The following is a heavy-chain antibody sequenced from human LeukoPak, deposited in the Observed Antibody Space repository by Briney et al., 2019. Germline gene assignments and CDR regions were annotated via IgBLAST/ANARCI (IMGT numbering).Heavy chain of an antibody. V-gene: IGHV4-4*02. CDR2: IYHSGST. D-gene: IGHD6-19*01. CDR1: GGSISSSNW. Sequence: PSETLSLTCDVSGGSISSSNWWSWVRQPTGKGLEWIGEIYHSGSTNYNPSLKSRVTISVDKSKNQFSLKLSSVTAADTAVYYCASIAVAGNDPHYWGQGTLVTVSS. J-gene: IGHJ4*02. CDR3: ASIAVAGNDPHY.